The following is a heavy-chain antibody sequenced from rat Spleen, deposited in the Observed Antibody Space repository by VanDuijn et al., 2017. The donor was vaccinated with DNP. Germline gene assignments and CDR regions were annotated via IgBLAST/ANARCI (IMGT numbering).Heavy chain of an antibody. J-gene: IGHJ3*01. CDR1: GFTFSNSD. CDR2: ISYDGVHA. D-gene: IGHD1-2*01. Sequence: EVQLVESGGGLVQAGRSLKLSCAASGFTFSNSDMAWVRQAPTKGLEWVASISYDGVHAYYRGSVKGRFTISRDNAKNSLYLQMDSLRSEDTATYYCTTGGAAAYWGQGTLVTVSS. V-gene: IGHV5-20*01. CDR3: TTGGAAAY.